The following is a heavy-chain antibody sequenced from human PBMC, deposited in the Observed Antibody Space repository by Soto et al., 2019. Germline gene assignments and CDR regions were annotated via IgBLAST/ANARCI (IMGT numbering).Heavy chain of an antibody. CDR1: GYTFTSYG. Sequence: QVQLVQSGAEVKKPGASVKVSCKASGYTFTSYGISWVRQAPGQGLEWMGWISAYNGNTNYAQKLQGRVTMTTETSSSTADMALRSFRADVTAVSYCARGTTVETWSYWGQGTLVTVSS. D-gene: IGHD4-17*01. CDR3: ARGTTVETWSY. CDR2: ISAYNGNT. V-gene: IGHV1-18*01. J-gene: IGHJ4*02.